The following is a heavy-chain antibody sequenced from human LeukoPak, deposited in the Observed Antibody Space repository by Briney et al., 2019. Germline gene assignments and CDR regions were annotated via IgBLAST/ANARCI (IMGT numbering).Heavy chain of an antibody. Sequence: GGSLRLSCAASGFTFSTYAMSWVRQAPGKGLEWVAAINAGGVGTYNPNSARGRFTISRDNSKNTLYLQMNNLRPEDTAVYYGRLSYSSPNYFDYWGQGTLVTVSS. V-gene: IGHV3-23*01. CDR1: GFTFSTYA. J-gene: IGHJ4*02. D-gene: IGHD6-19*01. CDR2: INAGGVGT. CDR3: RLSYSSPNYFDY.